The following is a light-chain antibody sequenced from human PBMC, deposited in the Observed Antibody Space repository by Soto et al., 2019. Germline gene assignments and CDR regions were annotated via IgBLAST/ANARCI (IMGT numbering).Light chain of an antibody. V-gene: IGKV1-5*01. J-gene: IGKJ1*01. CDR3: QHYISFPKT. CDR1: QSVSSW. CDR2: DAS. Sequence: DIPMTQSPPTLPAFVGDTVTITCRASQSVSSWLAWYQQKPGTAPNLLIYDASSLASGVPSRFSGSGSGTKFTLTIRSLQPDDFATYYCQHYISFPKTFGQGTKVEMK.